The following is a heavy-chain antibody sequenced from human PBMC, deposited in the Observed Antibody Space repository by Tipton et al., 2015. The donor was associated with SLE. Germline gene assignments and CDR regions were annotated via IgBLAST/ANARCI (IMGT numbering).Heavy chain of an antibody. CDR2: MYYSGST. Sequence: TLSLTCTVSGGSISSFYWSWIRQPPGKGLEWIGYMYYSGSTNYNPSLKSRVTIFVDTSKNQISLKLSSVTAADTAVYYCVRQPPGGGPGYQYDMDVWGQGTAVTVSS. J-gene: IGHJ6*02. V-gene: IGHV4-59*12. CDR3: VRQPPGGGPGYQYDMDV. CDR1: GGSISSFY. D-gene: IGHD2-2*01.